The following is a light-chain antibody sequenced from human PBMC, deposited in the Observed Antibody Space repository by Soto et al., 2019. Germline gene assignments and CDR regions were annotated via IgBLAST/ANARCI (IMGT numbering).Light chain of an antibody. V-gene: IGKV3-11*01. J-gene: IGKJ1*01. CDR1: QSVSSY. Sequence: EIVLTQCPATLSLSPGERAILSGRASQSVSSYLAWYQQKPGQAPRLLIYDASNRATGIPARFSGSGSGTDFTLTISSLEPEDFAVYYCQQRSNWPPITFGQGTKVDIK. CDR2: DAS. CDR3: QQRSNWPPIT.